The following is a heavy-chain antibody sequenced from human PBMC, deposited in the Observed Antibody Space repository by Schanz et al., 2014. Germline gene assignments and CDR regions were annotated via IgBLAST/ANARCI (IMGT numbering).Heavy chain of an antibody. D-gene: IGHD1-1*01. CDR2: IWYDGSNK. J-gene: IGHJ4*02. CDR1: GFGFSSYS. V-gene: IGHV3-33*06. CDR3: AKIERNED. Sequence: VQLLESGGGLVQPGGSLRLSCAASGFGFSSYSMNWVRQAPGKGLEWVAVIWYDGSNKYYADSVKGRFTISRDNSKNTLFLQMNSLRAEDTAVYFCAKIERNEDWGQGTLVTVSS.